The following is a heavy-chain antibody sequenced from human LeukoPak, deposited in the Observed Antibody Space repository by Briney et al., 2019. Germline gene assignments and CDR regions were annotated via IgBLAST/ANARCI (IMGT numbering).Heavy chain of an antibody. D-gene: IGHD2-21*02. V-gene: IGHV3-23*01. CDR3: AKVLYVAATSDAFDF. CDR2: VDGSGGGT. J-gene: IGHJ3*01. CDR1: GFTFRSYA. Sequence: PGGSLRLSCAASGFTFRSYAMTRVRQAAGKGLEWVSVVDGSGGGTYYADSVKGRFTISRDNSRNTLYMQMKNLRAEDTALYYCAKVLYVAATSDAFDFWGRGTLVTVSS.